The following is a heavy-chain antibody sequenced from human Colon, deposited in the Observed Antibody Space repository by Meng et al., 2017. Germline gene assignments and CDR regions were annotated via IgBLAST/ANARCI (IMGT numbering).Heavy chain of an antibody. Sequence: QVQQQESGPGLGKPSGTLSLTCAVSGGSITNDNWWSWVRQPPGKGLEWIGEIFHAGNTNYNPPLKSRVTMSLDKSKNQFSLTLTSVTAADTAVYYCARDFHSTMTVFDSWGQGTLVTVSS. CDR3: ARDFHSTMTVFDS. D-gene: IGHD3-22*01. V-gene: IGHV4-4*02. J-gene: IGHJ4*02. CDR2: IFHAGNT. CDR1: GGSITNDNW.